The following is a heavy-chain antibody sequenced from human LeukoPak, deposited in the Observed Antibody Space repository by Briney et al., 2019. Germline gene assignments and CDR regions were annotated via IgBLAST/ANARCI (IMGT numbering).Heavy chain of an antibody. J-gene: IGHJ4*02. CDR3: ARVGYRGSYGY. CDR2: IYTSGST. D-gene: IGHD1-26*01. V-gene: IGHV4-61*02. CDR1: GGSISSGSYY. Sequence: PSETLSLTCTVSGGSISSGSYYWSWIRQPAGKGLEWIGRIYTSGSTNYNPSLKSRVTISVDTSKNQFSLKLSSVTAADTAVYYCARVGYRGSYGYWGQGTLVTVSS.